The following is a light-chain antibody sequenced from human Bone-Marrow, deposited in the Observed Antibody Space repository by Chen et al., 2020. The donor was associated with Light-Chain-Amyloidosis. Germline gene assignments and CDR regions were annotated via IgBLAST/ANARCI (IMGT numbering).Light chain of an antibody. Sequence: SYELTQPPSVAVSPGQTARITCSGDDLPTELAYWYQQQPGQAPVLVIHRDTERPSGISERFSGSSSGTTATLTISGVQAEDEADYHCQSADSSGTYEVIFGGGTKLTVL. CDR2: RDT. CDR1: DLPTEL. J-gene: IGLJ2*01. V-gene: IGLV3-25*03. CDR3: QSADSSGTYEVI.